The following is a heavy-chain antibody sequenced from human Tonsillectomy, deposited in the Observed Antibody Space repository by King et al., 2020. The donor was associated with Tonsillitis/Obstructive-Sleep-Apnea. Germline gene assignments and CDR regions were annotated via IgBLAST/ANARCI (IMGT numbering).Heavy chain of an antibody. J-gene: IGHJ6*03. V-gene: IGHV4-34*01. D-gene: IGHD3-3*01. CDR3: ARGRVFGVVIRGARDYYYMDV. Sequence: VQLQQWGAGLLKPSETLYLTCVVYGGSFSGYYWTWIRQPPGEGLQWLGESNLSGSTIYNPSLKSRVTISVDTSKNHFSLKLSSVTAADTAVYYCARGRVFGVVIRGARDYYYMDVWGKGTTVTVSS. CDR1: GGSFSGYY. CDR2: SNLSGST.